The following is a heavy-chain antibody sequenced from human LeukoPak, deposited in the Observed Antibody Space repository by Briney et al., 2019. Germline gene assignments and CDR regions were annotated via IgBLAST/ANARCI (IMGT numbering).Heavy chain of an antibody. CDR3: ARLGTATRGNDY. CDR1: GGSISSSTYY. Sequence: SETLSLTCTVSGGSISSSTYYWGWIRQPPGKGLEWIGSIYYSGSTYYNPSLESRVTISVDTSKNQFSLKLSSVTAADTAVYYCARLGTATRGNDYWGQGTLVTVSS. J-gene: IGHJ4*02. CDR2: IYYSGST. D-gene: IGHD4-11*01. V-gene: IGHV4-39*01.